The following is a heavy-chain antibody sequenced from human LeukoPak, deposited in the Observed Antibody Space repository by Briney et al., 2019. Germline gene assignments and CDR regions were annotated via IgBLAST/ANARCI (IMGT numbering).Heavy chain of an antibody. CDR2: INPNSGGT. J-gene: IGHJ6*02. D-gene: IGHD3-10*01. CDR3: ARGGITNRMVRGVTRLEV. V-gene: IGHV1-2*02. Sequence: ASVKVSCKASGYTLTGYYMHWVRQAPGQGLEWMGWINPNSGGTNYAQKFQGRVTMTRDTSISTAYMELSRLRSDDTAVYYCARGGITNRMVRGVTRLEVWGQGTTVTVSS. CDR1: GYTLTGYY.